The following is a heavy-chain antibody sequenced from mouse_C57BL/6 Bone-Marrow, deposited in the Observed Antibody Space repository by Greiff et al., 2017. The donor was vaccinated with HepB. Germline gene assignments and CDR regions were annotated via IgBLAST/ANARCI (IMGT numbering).Heavy chain of an antibody. CDR2: IYPRDGST. CDR3: AREDYYAMDY. Sequence: QVQLQQSDAELVKPGASVKISCKASGYTFTDHTIHWMKQRPEQGLEWIGYIYPRDGSTKYNEKFKGKATLTVDKSSSTAYMQLNSLTSEDTAIYYCAREDYYAMDYWGQGTSVTVSS. J-gene: IGHJ4*01. CDR1: GYTFTDHT. V-gene: IGHV1-78*01.